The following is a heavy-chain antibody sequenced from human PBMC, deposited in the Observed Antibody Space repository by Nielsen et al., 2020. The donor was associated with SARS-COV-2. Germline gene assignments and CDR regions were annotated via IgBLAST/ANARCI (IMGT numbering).Heavy chain of an antibody. CDR3: VKDGAYYGVRGVVHFGY. CDR2: ISYDGSDQ. D-gene: IGHD3-10*01. J-gene: IGHJ4*02. CDR1: GFTFSRFG. Sequence: GESLKTSCAASGFTFSRFGMHWVRQTPGRGLEWVAYISYDGSDQYYEDSLKGRFTISRDNSKNILYLQMNNLRAEDTAVYYCVKDGAYYGVRGVVHFGYGGRGNLVTVSS. V-gene: IGHV3-30*18.